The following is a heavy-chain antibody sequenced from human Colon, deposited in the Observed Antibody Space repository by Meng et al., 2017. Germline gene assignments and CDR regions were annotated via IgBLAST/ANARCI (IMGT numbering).Heavy chain of an antibody. V-gene: IGHV3-7*01. Sequence: GESLKLSCAASGFHFNMYWLSWVRQAPGKGLEWVTNIKQDGSETYYVDSVKGRFTISRDNAKKSLYLQMNNLRAEDTAVYYCARDKVVGAKKFDYWGPGTLVTVSS. CDR3: ARDKVVGAKKFDY. J-gene: IGHJ4*02. CDR2: IKQDGSET. CDR1: GFHFNMYW. D-gene: IGHD1-26*01.